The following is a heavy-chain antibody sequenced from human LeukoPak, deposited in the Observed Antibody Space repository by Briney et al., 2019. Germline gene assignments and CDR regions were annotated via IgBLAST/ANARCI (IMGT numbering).Heavy chain of an antibody. CDR2: IHYSGHT. J-gene: IGHJ5*02. D-gene: IGHD3-3*01. CDR3: AREKSCGIFGVVTNWFDP. V-gene: IGHV4-59*01. Sequence: SETLSLTCTVSGGFSNTFYWSWIRQSPGKGLEWIGYIHYSGHTNYNPSLKSRVTMSVDTSKNLFSLKLSSVTPADTAVYYCAREKSCGIFGVVTNWFDPWGQGILVTVSS. CDR1: GGFSNTFY.